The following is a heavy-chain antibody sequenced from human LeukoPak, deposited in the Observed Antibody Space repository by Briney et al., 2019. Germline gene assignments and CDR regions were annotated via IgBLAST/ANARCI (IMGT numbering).Heavy chain of an antibody. CDR3: ARARSDY. CDR2: IKDDGSEK. V-gene: IGHV3-7*04. CDR1: GFTFSRYW. J-gene: IGHJ4*02. D-gene: IGHD1-14*01. Sequence: GGSLRLSCVGHGFTFSRYWMTWVRQAPGKGLEWVANIKDDGSEKYSVDSVKGRFTISRDNAKNLLYLQMSSLRAEDTAVYYCARARSDYWGQGTLVTVSS.